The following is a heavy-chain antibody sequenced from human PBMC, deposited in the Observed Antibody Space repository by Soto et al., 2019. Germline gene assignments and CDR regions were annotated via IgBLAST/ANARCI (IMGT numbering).Heavy chain of an antibody. CDR1: GFTFNNAW. J-gene: IGHJ4*02. V-gene: IGHV3-15*01. Sequence: GGSLRLSCAASGFTFNNAWMGWVRQAPGQGLEWVGHMKSKSEGETTDYAAPVKGRFTISRDDSKNTVYLQMNSLTTEDTAVYYCTAQFYFDASGYSFDLWGQGTLVTVSS. D-gene: IGHD3-22*01. CDR2: MKSKSEGETT. CDR3: TAQFYFDASGYSFDL.